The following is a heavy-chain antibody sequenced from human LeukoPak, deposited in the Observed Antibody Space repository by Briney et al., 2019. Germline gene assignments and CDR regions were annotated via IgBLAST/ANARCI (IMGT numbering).Heavy chain of an antibody. J-gene: IGHJ4*02. CDR3: AREDDWNYEDY. CDR2: IKQDGSEK. Sequence: GGSLRLSCAASGFTFSNYWMSWVRQAPGKGLEWVANIKQDGSEKYYVNSVKGRFTISRDNAKNSLYLQMNSLRAEDTAIYFCAREDDWNYEDYWGQGTLVTVSS. CDR1: GFTFSNYW. D-gene: IGHD1-7*01. V-gene: IGHV3-7*01.